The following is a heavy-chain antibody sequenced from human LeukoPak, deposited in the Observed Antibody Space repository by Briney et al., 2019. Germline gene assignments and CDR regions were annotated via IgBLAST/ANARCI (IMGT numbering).Heavy chain of an antibody. CDR3: AREQNYCSSTSCYIGSFDY. D-gene: IGHD2-2*02. Sequence: SQTLSLTCTVSGGSISSGGYYWSWIRQHPGEGLEWIGYIYYSGSTYYNPSLKSRVTISVDTSKNQFSLKLSSVTAADTAVYYCAREQNYCSSTSCYIGSFDYWGQGTLVTVSS. J-gene: IGHJ4*02. CDR2: IYYSGST. CDR1: GGSISSGGYY. V-gene: IGHV4-31*03.